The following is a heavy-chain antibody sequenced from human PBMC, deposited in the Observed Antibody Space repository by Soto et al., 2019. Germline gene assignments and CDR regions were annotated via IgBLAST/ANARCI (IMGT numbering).Heavy chain of an antibody. J-gene: IGHJ6*02. Sequence: PGESLKISCKGSGSSFTSYWIGWVRQMPGQCLEWMGIIYPGDSDTRYSPSFQGQVTISADKSISTAYLQWSSLKALDTAMYYCARSITGTTSHYYYYYRMDVWGQGTTVTVSS. CDR2: IYPGDSDT. D-gene: IGHD1-7*01. V-gene: IGHV5-51*01. CDR3: ARSITGTTSHYYYYYRMDV. CDR1: GSSFTSYW.